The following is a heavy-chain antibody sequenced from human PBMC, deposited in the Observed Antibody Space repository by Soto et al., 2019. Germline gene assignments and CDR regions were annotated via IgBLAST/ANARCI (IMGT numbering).Heavy chain of an antibody. D-gene: IGHD3-10*01. CDR3: ARDHGVYYGSGRGGAFDI. J-gene: IGHJ3*02. CDR2: IYYSGST. V-gene: IGHV4-31*03. Sequence: SSETLSLTCTVSGGSISSGGYYWSWIRQHPGKGLEWIGYIYYSGSTYYNPSLKSRVTISVDTSKDQFSLKLSSVTAADTAVYYCARDHGVYYGSGRGGAFDIWGQGTMVTVSS. CDR1: GGSISSGGYY.